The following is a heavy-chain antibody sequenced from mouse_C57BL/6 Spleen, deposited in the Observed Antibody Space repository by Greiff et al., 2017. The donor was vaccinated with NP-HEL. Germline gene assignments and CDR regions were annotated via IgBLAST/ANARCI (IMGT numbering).Heavy chain of an antibody. Sequence: VQLQQSGPVLVKPGASVKMSCKASGYTFTDYYMNWVKQSHGKSLEWIGVINPYNGGTSYNQKFKGKATLTVDKSSSTAYMELNSLTSEDSAVYYCAKGGGYYFAYWGQGTLVTVSA. J-gene: IGHJ3*01. CDR1: GYTFTDYY. CDR2: INPYNGGT. V-gene: IGHV1-19*01. CDR3: AKGGGYYFAY. D-gene: IGHD2-3*01.